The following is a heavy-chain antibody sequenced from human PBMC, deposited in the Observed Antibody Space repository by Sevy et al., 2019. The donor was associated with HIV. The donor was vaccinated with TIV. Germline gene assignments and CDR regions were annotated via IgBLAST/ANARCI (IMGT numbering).Heavy chain of an antibody. CDR3: AKEDHDFWSGYYRRGPRGNFDY. J-gene: IGHJ4*02. CDR1: GFTFSSYA. Sequence: GGSLRLSCTASGFTFSSYAMSWVRQAPGKGLEWVSAISGSGGSTYYADSVKGRFTISRDNSKNTLYLQMNSLGAEDTAVYYCAKEDHDFWSGYYRRGPRGNFDYWGQGTLVTVSS. CDR2: ISGSGGST. V-gene: IGHV3-23*01. D-gene: IGHD3-3*01.